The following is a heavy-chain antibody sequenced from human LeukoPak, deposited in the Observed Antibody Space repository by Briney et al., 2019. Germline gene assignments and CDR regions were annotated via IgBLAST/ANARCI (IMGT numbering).Heavy chain of an antibody. D-gene: IGHD5-18*01. V-gene: IGHV3-30*02. CDR3: AKDDTDRYYYYMDV. CDR1: GFSFSTYG. J-gene: IGHJ6*03. CDR2: IRYDGSNK. Sequence: GGSLRLSCAASGFSFSTYGMHWVRQAPGKGLEWVAFIRYDGSNKHCADSVTGRFTISRDNSKNTLYLQMNSLRAEDTAVYYCAKDDTDRYYYYMDVWGKGTTATISS.